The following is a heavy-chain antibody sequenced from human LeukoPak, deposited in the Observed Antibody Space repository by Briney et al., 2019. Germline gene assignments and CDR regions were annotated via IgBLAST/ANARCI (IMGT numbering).Heavy chain of an antibody. CDR2: ISAYNGNT. J-gene: IGHJ4*02. D-gene: IGHD3-10*01. CDR3: ARGRSKRFGIAPGYFDY. Sequence: ASVKVSCKASGYTFTSYGISWVRQAPGQGLEWMGWISAYNGNTNYAQKLQGRVTMTTDTSTNTAYMELRSLRSDDTAVYYCARGRSKRFGIAPGYFDYWGQGTLVTVSS. CDR1: GYTFTSYG. V-gene: IGHV1-18*01.